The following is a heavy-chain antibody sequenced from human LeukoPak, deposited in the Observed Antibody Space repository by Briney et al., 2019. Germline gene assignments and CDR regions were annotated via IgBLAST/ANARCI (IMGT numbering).Heavy chain of an antibody. V-gene: IGHV3-48*03. J-gene: IGHJ4*02. CDR1: GFTFSSFA. CDR3: ARDRSGWYYFDY. CDR2: ISSSGSTI. D-gene: IGHD6-19*01. Sequence: GGSLRLSCAASGFTFSSFAMNWVRQAPGKGLEWVSYISSSGSTIYYADFVKGRFTISRDNAKNSLFLQMNSLRAEDTAIYYCARDRSGWYYFDYWGQGSLVTVSS.